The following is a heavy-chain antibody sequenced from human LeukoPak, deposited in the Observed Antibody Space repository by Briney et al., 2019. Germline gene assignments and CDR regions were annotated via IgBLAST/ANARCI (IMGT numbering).Heavy chain of an antibody. J-gene: IGHJ4*02. CDR1: GITLSNYG. Sequence: GGSLRLSCAVSGITLSNYGMSWVRQAPGKGLEWVAGLSGGGGGTTYADSVKGRFTISRDSAKNTRFLQMNSLRAEDTAVYFCAKRGVVIRVILVGFHKEAYYFDSWGQGALVTVSS. CDR3: AKRGVVIRVILVGFHKEAYYFDS. CDR2: LSGGGGGT. V-gene: IGHV3-23*01. D-gene: IGHD3-22*01.